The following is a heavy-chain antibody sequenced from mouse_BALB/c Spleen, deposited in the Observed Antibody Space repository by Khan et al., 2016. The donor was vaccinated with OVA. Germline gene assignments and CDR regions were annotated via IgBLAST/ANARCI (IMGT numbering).Heavy chain of an antibody. V-gene: IGHV1-52*01. CDR3: ARNPFAY. J-gene: IGHJ3*01. Sequence: VQLKQSGTELVRPGTSVKLSCKASGYTFTNYWMNWIKQRPEQGLEWIGRIDPDDSETHYNQEFKDKAILTVDKSSRTAYMQLSSLTSEDSAVYYCARNPFAYWGQGTLVTVSA. CDR2: IDPDDSET. CDR1: GYTFTNYW.